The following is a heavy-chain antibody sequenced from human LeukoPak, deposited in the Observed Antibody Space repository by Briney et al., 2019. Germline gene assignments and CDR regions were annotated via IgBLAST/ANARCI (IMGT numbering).Heavy chain of an antibody. CDR3: TTRSGDFWSGFVN. Sequence: ASVKVSCKVSGNSLSEISIQWVRQAPGKGLECVGGFDPEEAKMVYAQNFQGRVTMTEDTSTQTAYMELSGMTAGDTAVYYCTTRSGDFWSGFVNWGQGTLVTVSS. J-gene: IGHJ4*02. D-gene: IGHD3-3*01. CDR1: GNSLSEIS. CDR2: FDPEEAKM. V-gene: IGHV1-24*01.